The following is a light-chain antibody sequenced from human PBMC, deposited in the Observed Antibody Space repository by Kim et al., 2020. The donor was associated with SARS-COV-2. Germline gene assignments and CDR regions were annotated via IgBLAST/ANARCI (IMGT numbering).Light chain of an antibody. V-gene: IGLV3-1*01. CDR2: HDS. Sequence: VSPGHTASITCYGDKLGDKYACRYQQKPGPAPVLAIYHDSTRPSPIPERFSGSNSATSPTLTVRRTQDMDEADYYCLASARSTVVFGGGTQLTVL. CDR1: KLGDKY. J-gene: IGLJ2*01. CDR3: LASARSTVV.